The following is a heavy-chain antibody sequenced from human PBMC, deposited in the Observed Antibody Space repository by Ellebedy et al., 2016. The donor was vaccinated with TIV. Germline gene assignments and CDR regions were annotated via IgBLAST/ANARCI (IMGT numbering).Heavy chain of an antibody. CDR3: AREPVPTWAFDC. Sequence: GESLKISCAASGFTFSSYWMSWVRQAPGKGLEWVANIKYDGSEKYYVDSVKGRFTISRDNAKNSLYLQMNSLTVEDTAVYYCAREPVPTWAFDCWGQGTLVTVSS. V-gene: IGHV3-7*01. CDR1: GFTFSSYW. CDR2: IKYDGSEK. J-gene: IGHJ4*02. D-gene: IGHD4-11*01.